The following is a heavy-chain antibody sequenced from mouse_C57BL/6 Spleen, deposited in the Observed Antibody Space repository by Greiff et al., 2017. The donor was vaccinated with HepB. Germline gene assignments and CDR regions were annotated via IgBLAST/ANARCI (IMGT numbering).Heavy chain of an antibody. Sequence: VQLQQSGAELVKPGASVKISCKASGYAFSSYWMNWVKQRPGKGLEWIGQIYPGDGDTKYNGKFKGKATLTADKSSSTAYMQLSSLTSEDSAVYFCARSGDYDAVGFAYWGQGTLVTVSA. CDR1: GYAFSSYW. CDR2: IYPGDGDT. J-gene: IGHJ3*01. V-gene: IGHV1-80*01. CDR3: ARSGDYDAVGFAY. D-gene: IGHD2-4*01.